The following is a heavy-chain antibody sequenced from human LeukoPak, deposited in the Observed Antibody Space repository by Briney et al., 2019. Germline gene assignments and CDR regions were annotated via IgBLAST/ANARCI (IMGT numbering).Heavy chain of an antibody. V-gene: IGHV3-21*01. CDR1: GFTFSSYS. Sequence: PGGSLRLSCAASGFTFSSYSMNWVRQAPGKGLEWVSSISSSSAYIYYADSMKGRFTISRDNAKNSLFLQMNSLRAEDTAVYYCAAGYYYGMDVWGQGTTVTVSS. CDR2: ISSSSAYI. J-gene: IGHJ6*02. CDR3: AAGYYYGMDV.